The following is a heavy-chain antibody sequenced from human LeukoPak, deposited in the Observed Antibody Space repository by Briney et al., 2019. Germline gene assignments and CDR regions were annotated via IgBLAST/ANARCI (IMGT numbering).Heavy chain of an antibody. D-gene: IGHD3-22*01. V-gene: IGHV1-69*04. CDR2: IIPILGIT. CDR1: GGTFSSYA. CDR3: ASREYDNSNYYLYYFDY. J-gene: IGHJ4*02. Sequence: SVKVSCKASGGTFSSYAISWVRQAPGQGLEWMGRIIPILGITNYAQKFQGGVTITADKSTSTAYMELSSLRNEDTAVYYCASREYDNSNYYLYYFDYWGQGTLVTVSS.